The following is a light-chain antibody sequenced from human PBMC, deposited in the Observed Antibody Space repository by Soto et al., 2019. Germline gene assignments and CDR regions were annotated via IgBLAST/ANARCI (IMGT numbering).Light chain of an antibody. CDR2: LNSDGSH. Sequence: QPVLTQSPSASASLGASVKLTCTLSSGHSSYAIAWHQQQPEKGPRYFMKLNSDGSHSKGDGIPDRFSGSSSGAERYLTISSLQSEDEADYYCQTWGTGIQVFGTGTKVIVL. J-gene: IGLJ1*01. CDR3: QTWGTGIQV. CDR1: SGHSSYA. V-gene: IGLV4-69*01.